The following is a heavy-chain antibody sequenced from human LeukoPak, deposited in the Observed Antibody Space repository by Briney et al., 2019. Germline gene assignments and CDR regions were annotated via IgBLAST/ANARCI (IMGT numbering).Heavy chain of an antibody. CDR2: ISSSSSYI. Sequence: GGSLRLSCAASGFTFSSYSMNWVRQAPGKGLEWVSSISSSSSYIYYADSVKGRFTISRDNAKNSLYLQMNSLRAEDTAVYYCARNRNDYGDYVYDYWGQGTLVTVSS. CDR3: ARNRNDYGDYVYDY. D-gene: IGHD4-17*01. V-gene: IGHV3-21*01. J-gene: IGHJ4*02. CDR1: GFTFSSYS.